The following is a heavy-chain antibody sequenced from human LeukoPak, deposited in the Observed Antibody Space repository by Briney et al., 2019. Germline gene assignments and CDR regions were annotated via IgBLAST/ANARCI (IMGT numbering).Heavy chain of an antibody. D-gene: IGHD3-3*01. CDR3: ARGKGDTRSYDFWSGYYPHYYMDV. J-gene: IGHJ6*03. CDR2: INPSGGST. V-gene: IGHV1-46*01. Sequence: ASVKVSCKASGYTFTSYYMHWVRQAPGQGLEWMGIINPSGGSTSYAQKFQGRVTMTRDTSTSTVYMELSSLRSEDTAVYYCARGKGDTRSYDFWSGYYPHYYMDVWGKGTTVTVSS. CDR1: GYTFTSYY.